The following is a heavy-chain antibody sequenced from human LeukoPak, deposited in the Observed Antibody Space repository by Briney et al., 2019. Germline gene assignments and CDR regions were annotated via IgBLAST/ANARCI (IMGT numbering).Heavy chain of an antibody. Sequence: GGSLRLSCAASGFTFSSYAMHWVRQPPGKGLEWVAVISYDGSNKYYAGSVKGRFTISRDNSKNTLYLQMNSLRAEDTAVYYCARAGRDGYKILGYINYWGQGTLVTVSS. D-gene: IGHD5-24*01. J-gene: IGHJ4*02. CDR3: ARAGRDGYKILGYINY. CDR2: ISYDGSNK. CDR1: GFTFSSYA. V-gene: IGHV3-30-3*01.